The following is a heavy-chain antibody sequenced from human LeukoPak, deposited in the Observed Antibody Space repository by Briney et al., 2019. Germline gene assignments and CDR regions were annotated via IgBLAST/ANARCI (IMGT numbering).Heavy chain of an antibody. CDR2: IYHSGST. CDR3: ARDLYSSSSGHYYYYMDV. D-gene: IGHD6-6*01. J-gene: IGHJ6*03. CDR1: GYFISSGYY. V-gene: IGHV4-38-2*02. Sequence: SETLSLTCTVSGYFISSGYYWGWIRQPPGKGLEWIGSIYHSGSTYYNPSLKSRVTISVDTSKNQFSLKLSSVTAADTAVYYCARDLYSSSSGHYYYYMDVWGKGTTVTVSS.